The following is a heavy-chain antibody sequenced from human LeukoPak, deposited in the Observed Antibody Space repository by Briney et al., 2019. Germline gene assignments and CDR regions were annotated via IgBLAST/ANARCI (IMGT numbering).Heavy chain of an antibody. D-gene: IGHD3-22*01. CDR3: ARDGGHYDSSGLDY. Sequence: GGSLRLSCAASGFSFSRYWMSWVRQAPGKGLEWVANIKQDGSEKNYVESVKGRFTISRDNAKNSLYLQMNSLRAEDTAVYYCARDGGHYDSSGLDYWGQGTLVTVSS. CDR1: GFSFSRYW. CDR2: IKQDGSEK. V-gene: IGHV3-7*01. J-gene: IGHJ4*02.